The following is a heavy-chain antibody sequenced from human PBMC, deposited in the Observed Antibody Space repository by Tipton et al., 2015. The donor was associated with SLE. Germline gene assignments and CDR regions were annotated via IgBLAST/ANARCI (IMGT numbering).Heavy chain of an antibody. Sequence: TLSLTCTVSGGSISSSYYYWSWIRQPPGKALEWIGYIYYSGSTNYNPSLKSRITISVDTSKNQFSLKLNSVTAADTAVYYCVRDVNDYGDSGRRRFDPWGQGTLSLSPQ. CDR2: IYYSGST. D-gene: IGHD4-17*01. V-gene: IGHV4-61*01. CDR3: VRDVNDYGDSGRRRFDP. J-gene: IGHJ5*02. CDR1: GGSISSSYYY.